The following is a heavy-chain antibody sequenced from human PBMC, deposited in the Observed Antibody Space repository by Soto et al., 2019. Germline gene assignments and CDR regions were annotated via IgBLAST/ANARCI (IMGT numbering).Heavy chain of an antibody. J-gene: IGHJ4*02. CDR1: GYTFTSYG. Sequence: ASVKVSCKASGYTFTSYGISWVRQAPGQGLEWMGWISAYNGNTNYAQKLQGRVTMTTDTSTSTAYMELRSLRSDDTAVYYCARDNHCSSTSCYAPTFDYWGQGTLVTVPQ. CDR2: ISAYNGNT. V-gene: IGHV1-18*01. D-gene: IGHD2-2*01. CDR3: ARDNHCSSTSCYAPTFDY.